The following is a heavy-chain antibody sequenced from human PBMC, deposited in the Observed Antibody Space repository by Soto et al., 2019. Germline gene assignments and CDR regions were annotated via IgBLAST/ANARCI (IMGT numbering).Heavy chain of an antibody. CDR2: IYYSGST. Sequence: SSETLSLTCTVSGGSVSSGSYYWSWIRQPPGKGLECIGYIYYSGSTNYNPSLKSRVTISVDTSKNQFSLKLSSVTAADTAVYYCARASGYSYYFDYWGQGTLVTVSS. V-gene: IGHV4-61*01. CDR3: ARASGYSYYFDY. J-gene: IGHJ4*02. CDR1: GGSVSSGSYY. D-gene: IGHD3-3*01.